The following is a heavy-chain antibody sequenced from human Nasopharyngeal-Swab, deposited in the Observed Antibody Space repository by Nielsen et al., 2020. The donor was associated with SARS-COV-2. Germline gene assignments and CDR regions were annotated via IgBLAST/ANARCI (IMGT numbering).Heavy chain of an antibody. CDR1: GFTFSAYW. V-gene: IGHV3-74*01. CDR3: ARDRAGGVGSTFDY. CDR2: INSDGSNT. D-gene: IGHD2-15*01. Sequence: GGSLRLSCTASGFTFSAYWMYWVRQAPGKGLVWVSRINSDGSNTAYAASVKGRFTISRDNAKNSLYLQMNSLRAEDTAVYYCARDRAGGVGSTFDYWGQGTLVTVSS. J-gene: IGHJ4*02.